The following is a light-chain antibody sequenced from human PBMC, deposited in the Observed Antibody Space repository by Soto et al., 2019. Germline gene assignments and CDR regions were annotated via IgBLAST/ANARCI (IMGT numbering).Light chain of an antibody. V-gene: IGKV1-8*01. CDR2: AAS. CDR3: QQYYSYPLT. CDR1: QSISSY. J-gene: IGKJ5*01. Sequence: AIRMTQSPSSLSASVGDRVTITCRASQSISSYLDWYQQKPGKAPKLLIYAASTLQSGVPSRFSGSGSGTDFTLTISCLQSEDFATYYCQQYYSYPLTFGQGTRLEIK.